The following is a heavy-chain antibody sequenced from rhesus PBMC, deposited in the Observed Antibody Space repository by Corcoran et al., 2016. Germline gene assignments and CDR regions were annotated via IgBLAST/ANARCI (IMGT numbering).Heavy chain of an antibody. CDR2: INGKSGST. V-gene: IGHV4-80*01. J-gene: IGHJ4*01. D-gene: IGHD4-29*01. CDR1: GASISSHW. CDR3: ARGQAATPFDY. Sequence: QVQLQESGPGLVKPSATLSLTCTVSGASISSHWWSWIRQVPGKGLEWIGEINGKSGSTNYNPPLKRRVTISKDASKNQLSLMLSSVTAADTAMYHCARGQAATPFDYWGQGVLVTVSS.